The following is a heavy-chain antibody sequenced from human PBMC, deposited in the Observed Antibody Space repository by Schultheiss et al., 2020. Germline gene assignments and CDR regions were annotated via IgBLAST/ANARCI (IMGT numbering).Heavy chain of an antibody. D-gene: IGHD5-12*01. J-gene: IGHJ6*02. Sequence: ASVKVSCKASGYTFTSYGISWVRQAPGQGLEWMGWISAYNGNTNYAQKLQGRVTMTTDTSTSTAYMELRSLRSDDTAVYYCARDEGATIAFYYYGMDVWGQGTTVTV. V-gene: IGHV1-18*01. CDR2: ISAYNGNT. CDR3: ARDEGATIAFYYYGMDV. CDR1: GYTFTSYG.